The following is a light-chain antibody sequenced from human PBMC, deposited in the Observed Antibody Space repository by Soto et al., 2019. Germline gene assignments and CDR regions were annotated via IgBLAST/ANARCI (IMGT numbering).Light chain of an antibody. J-gene: IGLJ1*01. CDR3: SSYTSISTR. CDR1: SSDVGGYNY. CDR2: EVS. Sequence: QSALTQPASVSGSPGQSITISCTGTSSDVGGYNYVSWYQQHPGKAPKLMIYEVSNRPSGVSNRFSGSKSGNTASLTISGLQAEYEADYYCSSYTSISTRFGTETEVTV. V-gene: IGLV2-14*01.